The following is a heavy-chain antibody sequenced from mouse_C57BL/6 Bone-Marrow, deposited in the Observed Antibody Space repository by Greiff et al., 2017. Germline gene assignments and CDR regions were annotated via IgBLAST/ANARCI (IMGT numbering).Heavy chain of an antibody. CDR1: GYTFTDYY. D-gene: IGHD1-1*01. V-gene: IGHV1-26*01. Sequence: EVQLQQSGPALVKPGASVKISCKASGYTFTDYYMNWVKQSHGKSLEWIGDINPNNGGTSYNQKFKGKATLTVDKSSSTAYMELRSLTSEDSAVYYCARRAYGSSYYFDYWGQGTTLTVSS. J-gene: IGHJ2*01. CDR3: ARRAYGSSYYFDY. CDR2: INPNNGGT.